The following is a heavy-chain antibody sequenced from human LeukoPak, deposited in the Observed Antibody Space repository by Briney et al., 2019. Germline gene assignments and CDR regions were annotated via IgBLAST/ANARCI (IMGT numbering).Heavy chain of an antibody. CDR3: ARPSRYYDFWSGYTNPNYYYYYMDV. J-gene: IGHJ6*03. V-gene: IGHV1-2*02. D-gene: IGHD3-3*01. CDR2: INPNSGGT. Sequence: ASVKVSCKASGYTFTSYDINWVRQAPGQGLEWMGWINPNSGGTNYAQKFQGRVTMTRDTSISTAYMELSRLRSDDTAVYYCARPSRYYDFWSGYTNPNYYYYYMDVWGKGTTVTVSS. CDR1: GYTFTSYD.